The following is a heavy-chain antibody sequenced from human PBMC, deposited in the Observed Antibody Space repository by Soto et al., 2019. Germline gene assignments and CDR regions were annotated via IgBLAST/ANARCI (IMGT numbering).Heavy chain of an antibody. D-gene: IGHD4-17*01. V-gene: IGHV4-59*08. J-gene: IGHJ4*02. Sequence: QVQLQESGPGLVKPSETLSLNCSVSGGSIGTYFWGWIRQPPGKGLEWIGHIYYSGSTSYNPSLRSRVTISLDTSKNQFSLRLRSVSAADTAVYYCARSYGDLSEYWGQGTLVTVSS. CDR1: GGSIGTYF. CDR3: ARSYGDLSEY. CDR2: IYYSGST.